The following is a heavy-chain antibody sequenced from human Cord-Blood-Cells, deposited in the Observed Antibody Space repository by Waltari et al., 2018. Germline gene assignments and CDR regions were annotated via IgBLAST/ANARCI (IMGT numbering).Heavy chain of an antibody. CDR1: GYTFTSYA. CDR2: INAGNGNT. J-gene: IGHJ5*02. V-gene: IGHV1-3*01. CDR3: ENDYYDSSGYYWFDP. Sequence: QVQLVQSGAEVKKPGASVKVSCKASGYTFTSYAMHWVRQAPGQRLEWMGWINAGNGNTKYSQKFQGRVTITRDTSASTAYMELSSLRSEDTAVYYCENDYYDSSGYYWFDPWGQGTLVTVSS. D-gene: IGHD3-22*01.